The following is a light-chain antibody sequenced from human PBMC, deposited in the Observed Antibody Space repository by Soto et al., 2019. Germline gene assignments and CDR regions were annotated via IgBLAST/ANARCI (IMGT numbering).Light chain of an antibody. CDR3: QQLESYPST. J-gene: IGKJ4*01. Sequence: EIVMTQSPSNLSVYPGERATLSCRASQSVSNDLAWYQQTPGQAPRLLIYGASTRATGIPVRFSGSASGTEFTLTISSLQAEDFATYYCQQLESYPSTFGGGTKVDIK. CDR1: QSVSND. CDR2: GAS. V-gene: IGKV3-15*01.